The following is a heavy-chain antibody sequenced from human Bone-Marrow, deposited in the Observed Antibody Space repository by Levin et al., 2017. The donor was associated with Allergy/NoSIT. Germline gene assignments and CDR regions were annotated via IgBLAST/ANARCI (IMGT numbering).Heavy chain of an antibody. Sequence: GGSLRLSCAASGFTFRNHGMHWVRQAPGKGLEWVAVVSTDGGVTYYADSVKGRFTISRDNSKNTVFLQMNSLRVEDTAAYYCAKEGDTSSYLSFDSWGQGTLVTVSS. CDR1: GFTFRNHG. V-gene: IGHV3-30*18. CDR2: VSTDGGVT. CDR3: AKEGDTSSYLSFDS. D-gene: IGHD6-19*01. J-gene: IGHJ4*02.